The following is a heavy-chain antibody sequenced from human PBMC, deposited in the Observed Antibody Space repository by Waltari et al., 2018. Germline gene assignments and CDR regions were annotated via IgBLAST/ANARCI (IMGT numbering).Heavy chain of an antibody. Sequence: QVQLVQSGAEVKKPGASVKVSCKASGYTFTSYDIHWVRQATGQGLEWMGWMNPNSGNTGYAQKFQGRVTMTRNTSISTAYMELSSLRSEDTAVYYCASRITIFGVVASAFDPWGQGTLVTVSS. V-gene: IGHV1-8*01. CDR1: GYTFTSYD. CDR3: ASRITIFGVVASAFDP. D-gene: IGHD3-3*01. J-gene: IGHJ5*02. CDR2: MNPNSGNT.